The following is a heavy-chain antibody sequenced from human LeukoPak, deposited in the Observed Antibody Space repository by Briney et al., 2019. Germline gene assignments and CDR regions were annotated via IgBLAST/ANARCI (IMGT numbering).Heavy chain of an antibody. Sequence: PSETLSLTCTVSGGSISSYYWSWIRQPAGKGLEWIGRIYTSGSTNYNPSLKSRVTMSVDTCKNQFSLKLSSVTAADTAVYYCARGYCSSTSCHNWFDPWGQGTLVTVSS. D-gene: IGHD2-2*01. J-gene: IGHJ5*02. V-gene: IGHV4-4*07. CDR2: IYTSGST. CDR3: ARGYCSSTSCHNWFDP. CDR1: GGSISSYY.